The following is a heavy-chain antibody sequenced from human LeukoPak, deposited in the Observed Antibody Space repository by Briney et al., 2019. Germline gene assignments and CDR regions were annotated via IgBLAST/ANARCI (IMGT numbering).Heavy chain of an antibody. CDR3: ARFVVVPAASYYYYYYGMDV. D-gene: IGHD2-2*01. CDR1: GGSISSYY. V-gene: IGHV4-59*08. J-gene: IGHJ6*02. Sequence: SETLSLTCTVSGGSISSYYWSWIRQPPGKGLEWIGCIYYSGSTNYNPSLKSRVTISVDTSKNQFSLKLSSVTAADTAVYYCARFVVVPAASYYYYYYGMDVWGQGTTVTVSS. CDR2: IYYSGST.